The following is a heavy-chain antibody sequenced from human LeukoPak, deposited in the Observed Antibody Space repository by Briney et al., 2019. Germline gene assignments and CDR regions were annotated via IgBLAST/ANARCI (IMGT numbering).Heavy chain of an antibody. D-gene: IGHD4-23*01. Sequence: PSETLSLTCTVSGGSISSGDYYWSWIRQPPGKGLEWIGYIYYSGSTYYNPSLKSRVTISVGTSKNQFSLKLSSVTAADTAVYYCARGRKTYGGKPHWYFDLWGRGTLVTVSS. J-gene: IGHJ2*01. CDR2: IYYSGST. CDR1: GGSISSGDYY. V-gene: IGHV4-30-4*08. CDR3: ARGRKTYGGKPHWYFDL.